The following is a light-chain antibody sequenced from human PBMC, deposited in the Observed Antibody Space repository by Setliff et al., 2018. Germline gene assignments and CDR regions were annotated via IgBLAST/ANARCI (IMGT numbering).Light chain of an antibody. Sequence: QSVLTQPRSVSGSPGQSVTISCTGTSSDVGGYNYVSWYQQHPGKAPKLMIYEVDKRPSGVPDRFSGSKSGNTASLTISGLQTEDEVDYYCCSYAGSFTGVFGGGTQRTVL. V-gene: IGLV2-11*01. CDR2: EVD. CDR1: SSDVGGYNY. CDR3: CSYAGSFTGV. J-gene: IGLJ3*02.